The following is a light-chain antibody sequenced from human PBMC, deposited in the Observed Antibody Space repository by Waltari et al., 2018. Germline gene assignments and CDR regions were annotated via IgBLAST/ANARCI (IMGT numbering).Light chain of an antibody. CDR3: QLYDVWSLT. Sequence: EIELTQSPATLSVSPGERATLSCRASQSIGSALAWYQQKPGQGPRLLFYGASTRATGIPARFSCSGSGTDFTLTISGLQSEDFAYYYCQLYDVWSLTFGVWTKVHIK. CDR2: GAS. V-gene: IGKV3D-15*01. CDR1: QSIGSA. J-gene: IGKJ4*01.